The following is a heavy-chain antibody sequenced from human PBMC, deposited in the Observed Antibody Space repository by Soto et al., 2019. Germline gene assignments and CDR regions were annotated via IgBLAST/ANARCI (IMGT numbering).Heavy chain of an antibody. CDR2: ISYDGGNE. V-gene: IGHV3-30*18. Sequence: PGGSLSLSFAGSGFTFSRYGIHWVRQAPGKGLEWVALISYDGGNEKYTESVKDRFTISRDDSHNVAYLQMSSLRTEDTAMYYCAKDRYSGTYPTDFDYWGQGSLVTVSS. D-gene: IGHD1-26*01. J-gene: IGHJ4*02. CDR3: AKDRYSGTYPTDFDY. CDR1: GFTFSRYG.